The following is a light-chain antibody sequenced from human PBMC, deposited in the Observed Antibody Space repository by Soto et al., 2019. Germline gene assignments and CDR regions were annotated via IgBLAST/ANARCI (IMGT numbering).Light chain of an antibody. J-gene: IGLJ3*02. CDR3: NSYAGSNNWV. Sequence: QSVLTQPPSASGSPGQSVSISCAGTSSDVGGYNYVSWYQQHPGKAPKLMIYDVIKRPSGVPDRFSGSKSGNTASLTVSGLQAEDEADYYCNSYAGSNNWVFGGGTKLTVL. CDR1: SSDVGGYNY. CDR2: DVI. V-gene: IGLV2-8*01.